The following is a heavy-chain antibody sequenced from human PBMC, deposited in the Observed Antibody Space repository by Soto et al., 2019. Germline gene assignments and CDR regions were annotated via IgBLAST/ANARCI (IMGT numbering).Heavy chain of an antibody. D-gene: IGHD3-22*01. V-gene: IGHV3-15*07. CDR3: ATQQYFDASGFSLDQ. J-gene: IGHJ4*02. CDR1: GFTFNKAW. Sequence: EMQLVESGGGLVKPGGSLRLSCAGSGFTFNKAWMNWVRQAPGKGLEWVGRIKSKTDGQTTDYAAVVRERVIISRDDSKNMLYLYIDRLKPEDTAMYFCATQQYFDASGFSLDQWGQGTLVTVSS. CDR2: IKSKTDGQTT.